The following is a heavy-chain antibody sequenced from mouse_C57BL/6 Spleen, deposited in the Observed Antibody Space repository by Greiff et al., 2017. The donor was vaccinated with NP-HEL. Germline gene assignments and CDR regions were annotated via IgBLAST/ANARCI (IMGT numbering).Heavy chain of an antibody. D-gene: IGHD2-5*01. J-gene: IGHJ2*01. CDR3: TRGSNYY. CDR2: IDPETGGT. Sequence: QVQLQQSGAELVRPGASVTLSCKASGYTFTDYEMHWVKQTPVHGLEWIGAIDPETGGTAYNQKFKGKAILTADKSSSPAYMELRSLTAKDSAVYYCTRGSNYYWGQGTTLTVSS. CDR1: GYTFTDYE. V-gene: IGHV1-15*01.